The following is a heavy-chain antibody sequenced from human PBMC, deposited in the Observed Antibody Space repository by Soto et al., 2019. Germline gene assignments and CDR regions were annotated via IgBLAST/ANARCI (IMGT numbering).Heavy chain of an antibody. J-gene: IGHJ4*02. CDR2: IVPIRRTA. Sequence: QVQLVQSGAEVKKSGSSVKVSCKASGGTFSSYRINWLRQAPGQGLEWVGGIVPIRRTADYAQKFQGRVTITADESARTSYMELCSLKSQDTAVYYCVRDSGAKLSSSWGQGTLVTVSS. CDR3: VRDSGAKLSSS. D-gene: IGHD6-13*01. CDR1: GGTFSSYR. V-gene: IGHV1-69*01.